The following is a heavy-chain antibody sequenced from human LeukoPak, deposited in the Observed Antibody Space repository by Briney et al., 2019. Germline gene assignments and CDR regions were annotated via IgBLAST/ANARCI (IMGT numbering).Heavy chain of an antibody. D-gene: IGHD5-24*01. J-gene: IGHJ3*02. CDR3: AKDWGDGYNEGDAFDI. Sequence: GRSLRLSCAASGFTFSSYGMHWVRQAPGKGLEWVAVISYDGSNKYYADPVKGRFTISRDNSKNTLYLQMNSLRAEDTAVYYCAKDWGDGYNEGDAFDIWGQGTMVTVSS. V-gene: IGHV3-30*18. CDR1: GFTFSSYG. CDR2: ISYDGSNK.